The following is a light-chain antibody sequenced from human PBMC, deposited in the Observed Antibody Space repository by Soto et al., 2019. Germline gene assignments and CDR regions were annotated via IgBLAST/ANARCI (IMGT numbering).Light chain of an antibody. CDR2: DAS. Sequence: EIVLTQSPATLSLSPGERATLSCRASQSVSSYLAWYQHKPGQAPRLLIYDASNRATGIPARFSGSGSGTAFTLTISSLEPEDFAVYYYQQRSPCSPITFGQGTRLEIK. CDR1: QSVSSY. J-gene: IGKJ5*01. V-gene: IGKV3-11*01. CDR3: QQRSPCSPIT.